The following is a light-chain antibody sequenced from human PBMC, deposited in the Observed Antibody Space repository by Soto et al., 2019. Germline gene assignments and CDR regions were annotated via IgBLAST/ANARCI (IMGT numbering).Light chain of an antibody. V-gene: IGKV1-5*01. CDR3: QQYNSYSWT. CDR1: QNICRW. CDR2: HAS. J-gene: IGKJ1*01. Sequence: DIQRTQSPSTLSASIGDRVTISCRASQNICRWLAWYQQKQGTAPNLXIYHASNLRGGVPSRFSGGGSGTEFTLTISSLQPDDFATYYCQQYNSYSWTFGQGTKVDIK.